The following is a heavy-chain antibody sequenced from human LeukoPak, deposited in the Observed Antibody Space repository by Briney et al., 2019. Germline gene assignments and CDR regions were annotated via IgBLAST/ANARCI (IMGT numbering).Heavy chain of an antibody. J-gene: IGHJ4*02. CDR2: IYYSGST. Sequence: SETLSLTCTVSGGSISSGGYYWSWIRQHPGKGLEWIGYIYYSGSTYYNPSLKSRVTISVDTSKNQFSLKLSSVTAADTAVYYCARGLRYFDWPPGYWGQGTLVTASS. V-gene: IGHV4-31*03. D-gene: IGHD3-9*01. CDR1: GGSISSGGYY. CDR3: ARGLRYFDWPPGY.